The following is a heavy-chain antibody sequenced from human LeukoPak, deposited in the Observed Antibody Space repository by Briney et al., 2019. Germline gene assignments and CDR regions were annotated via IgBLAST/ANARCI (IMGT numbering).Heavy chain of an antibody. D-gene: IGHD5-18*01. CDR2: IYYSAST. CDR3: ARGSRGYSYG. Sequence: SETLSLTCTVSGGSISSYYWSWIRQPPGKGLEWIGYIYYSASTNYNPSLKGRVTISVDTSNNQFSLKLSSVTAADTAVYYCARGSRGYSYGWGQGTLVTVSS. CDR1: GGSISSYY. J-gene: IGHJ4*02. V-gene: IGHV4-59*01.